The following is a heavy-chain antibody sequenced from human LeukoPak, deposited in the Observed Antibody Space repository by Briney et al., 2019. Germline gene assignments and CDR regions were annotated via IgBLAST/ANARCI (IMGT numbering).Heavy chain of an antibody. CDR3: ARGPGYYDSSGSRFDY. D-gene: IGHD3-22*01. V-gene: IGHV4-34*01. J-gene: IGHJ4*02. CDR1: GGSFSGYY. CDR2: INHSGST. Sequence: SETLSLTCAVYGGSFSGYYWSWIRQPPGKGLEWIGEINHSGSTNYNPSLKSRVTISVDTSKNQFSLKLSSVTAADTAVYYCARGPGYYDSSGSRFDYWGQGTLVTVSS.